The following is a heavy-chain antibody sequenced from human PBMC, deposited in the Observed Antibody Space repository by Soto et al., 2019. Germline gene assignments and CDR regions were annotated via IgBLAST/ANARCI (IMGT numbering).Heavy chain of an antibody. CDR1: GFTFSSYS. J-gene: IGHJ4*02. V-gene: IGHV3-21*01. CDR2: ISSSSSYI. CDR3: AIYGSGSPFGY. D-gene: IGHD3-10*01. Sequence: EVQLVESGGGLVKPGGSLRLSCAASGFTFSSYSMNWVRQAPGKGLEWVSSISSSSSYIYYADSVKGRFTISRDNAKNSLYLQMNSLRAEDTAVYYCAIYGSGSPFGYWGQGTLVTVSS.